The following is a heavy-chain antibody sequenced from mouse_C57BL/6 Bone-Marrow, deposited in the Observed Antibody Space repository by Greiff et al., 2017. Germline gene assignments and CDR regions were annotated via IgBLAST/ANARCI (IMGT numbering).Heavy chain of an antibody. CDR1: GYTFTDYN. V-gene: IGHV1-18*01. J-gene: IGHJ4*01. CDR2: INPNNGGT. D-gene: IGHD2-4*01. Sequence: EVKLQESGPELVKPGASVKIPCKASGYTFTDYNMDWVKQSHGKSLEWIGDINPNNGGTSYNQKFKGKATLTVDKSSSTAYMELRSLTSEDTAVYYWTRHYDYDWEFYAMDYWGQGTAVNVSS. CDR3: TRHYDYDWEFYAMDY.